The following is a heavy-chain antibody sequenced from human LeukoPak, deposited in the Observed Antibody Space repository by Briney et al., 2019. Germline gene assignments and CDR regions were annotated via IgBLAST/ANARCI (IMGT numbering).Heavy chain of an antibody. CDR3: ARRLDTSMVRGGSFDY. CDR1: GGSISSSSYY. V-gene: IGHV4-39*01. J-gene: IGHJ4*02. Sequence: SETLSLTCTVSGGSISSSSYYWGWVRQPPGKGLEWIGNIYYSGSAYYNPSLKSRVSISEDTSKSQFSLKLSSVTAADTAVYYCARRLDTSMVRGGSFDYWGQGTLVTVSS. CDR2: IYYSGSA. D-gene: IGHD5-18*01.